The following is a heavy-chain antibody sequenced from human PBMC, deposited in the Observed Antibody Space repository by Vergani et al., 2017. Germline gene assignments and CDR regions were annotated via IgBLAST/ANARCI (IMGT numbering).Heavy chain of an antibody. J-gene: IGHJ5*02. V-gene: IGHV1-69*01. CDR2: IIPIFGTA. D-gene: IGHD3-22*01. CDR1: GGTFSSYA. CDR3: AREWAAYYYDSSGYRYNWFDP. Sequence: QVQLVQSGAEVKKPGSSVKVSCKASGGTFSSYAISWVRQAPGQGLEWMGGIIPIFGTANYAQKFQGRVTITADESTSTAYMGLSSLRSEDTAVYYCAREWAAYYYDSSGYRYNWFDPWSQGTQVTVSS.